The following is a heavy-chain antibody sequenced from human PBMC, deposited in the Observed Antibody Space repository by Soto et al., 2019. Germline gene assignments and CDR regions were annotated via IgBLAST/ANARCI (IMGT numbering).Heavy chain of an antibody. CDR1: GFTFSAHY. D-gene: IGHD1-26*01. CDR3: ARVSLVGPGGWRYFDY. CDR2: IKNKANSYTT. J-gene: IGHJ4*02. Sequence: PGGSLRLSCAASGFTFSAHYMDWVRQAPGKGLEWVGRIKNKANSYTTEYAASVEGRFTISREDSQNSLYLQMNSLKTEDTAVYYCARVSLVGPGGWRYFDYWGQGSQVAVSS. V-gene: IGHV3-72*01.